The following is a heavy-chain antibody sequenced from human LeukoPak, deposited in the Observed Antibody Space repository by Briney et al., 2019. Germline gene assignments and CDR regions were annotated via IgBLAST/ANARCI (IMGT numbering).Heavy chain of an antibody. CDR3: ARVVPWEYSYGHGYFDY. J-gene: IGHJ4*02. V-gene: IGHV4-59*12. CDR2: IYYSGST. Sequence: SETLSLTCTVSGGSISSYYWSWIQQPPGKGLEWIGYIYYSGSTNYNPSLKSRVTISVDTSKNQFSLKLSSVTAADTAVYYCARVVPWEYSYGHGYFDYWGQGTLVTVSS. CDR1: GGSISSYY. D-gene: IGHD5-18*01.